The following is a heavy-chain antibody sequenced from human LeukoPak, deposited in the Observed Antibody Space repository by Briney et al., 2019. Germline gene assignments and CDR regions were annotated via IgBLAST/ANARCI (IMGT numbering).Heavy chain of an antibody. Sequence: SVKVSCKASGGTFISYAISWVRQAPGQGLEWMGWIIPIFGTANYAQKFQGRVTITADESTSTAYMELSSLRSEDTAVYYCARALYCSSTSCHEVYYFDYWGQGTLVTVSS. J-gene: IGHJ4*02. CDR2: IIPIFGTA. CDR3: ARALYCSSTSCHEVYYFDY. V-gene: IGHV1-69*13. D-gene: IGHD2-2*01. CDR1: GGTFISYA.